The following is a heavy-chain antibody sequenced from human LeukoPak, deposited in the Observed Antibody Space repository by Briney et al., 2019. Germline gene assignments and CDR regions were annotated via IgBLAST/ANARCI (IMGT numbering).Heavy chain of an antibody. Sequence: PGGSLRLSCAASGLTFSDYYMNWIRQAPGRGLEWLSYISSSGTTIYYADSVKGRFTISRDNAKNLLYLQMNSLRAEDTAVYYCARDPSYSSSSSWFDPWGQGTLVTVSS. CDR1: GLTFSDYY. D-gene: IGHD6-13*01. J-gene: IGHJ5*02. CDR3: ARDPSYSSSSSWFDP. V-gene: IGHV3-11*04. CDR2: ISSSGTTI.